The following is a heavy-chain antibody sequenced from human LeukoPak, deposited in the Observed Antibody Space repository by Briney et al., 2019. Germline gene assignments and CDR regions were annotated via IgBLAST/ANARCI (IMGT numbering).Heavy chain of an antibody. CDR3: ARVGCSSTSCSFDY. J-gene: IGHJ4*02. CDR2: IYHRGST. Sequence: SGTLSLTCAVSGCSISSSNWWCWVRDPPGEGLEWVGEIYHRGSTNYNPSLKSRFTISVDKSKNQFSLKLSSVTAADTAVYYCARVGCSSTSCSFDYWGQGTLVTVSS. CDR1: GCSISSSNW. V-gene: IGHV4-4*02. D-gene: IGHD2-2*01.